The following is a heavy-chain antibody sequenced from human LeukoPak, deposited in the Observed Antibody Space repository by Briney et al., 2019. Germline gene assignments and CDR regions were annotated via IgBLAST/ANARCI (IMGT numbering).Heavy chain of an antibody. Sequence: GGSLRLSCAASGFTFSSYWMHWVRQAPGKGLEWVSAISGSGGSTYYADSVKGRFTISRDNSKNTLYLEMNSLRAEDTAVYYCARITGSYYNRKIFQAQYYFDYWGQGTLVTVSS. CDR2: ISGSGGST. CDR3: ARITGSYYNRKIFQAQYYFDY. J-gene: IGHJ4*02. CDR1: GFTFSSYW. D-gene: IGHD3-10*01. V-gene: IGHV3-23*01.